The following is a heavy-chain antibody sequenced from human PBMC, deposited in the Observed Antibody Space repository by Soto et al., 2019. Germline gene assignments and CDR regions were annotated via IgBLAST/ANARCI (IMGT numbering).Heavy chain of an antibody. Sequence: QVQLVQSGAEVKKPGASVKVSCKASGYTFTGYYMHWVRQAPGQGLEWMGWINPNSGGTNYAQKFQGWVTMTRDTSISTAYMELSRLRSDDTAVYYCARSGNCSGGSCYSVGQNHYYYYGMDVWGQGTTVTVSS. V-gene: IGHV1-2*04. CDR1: GYTFTGYY. CDR3: ARSGNCSGGSCYSVGQNHYYYYGMDV. CDR2: INPNSGGT. J-gene: IGHJ6*02. D-gene: IGHD2-15*01.